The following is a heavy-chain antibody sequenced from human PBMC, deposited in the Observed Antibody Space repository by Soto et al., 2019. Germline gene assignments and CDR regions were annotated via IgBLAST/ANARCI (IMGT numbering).Heavy chain of an antibody. CDR2: FDPEDGET. CDR1: GYTLTELS. D-gene: IGHD3-3*01. Sequence: GASVKVSCKVSGYTLTELSMHWVRQAPGKGLEWMGGFDPEDGETIYAQKFQGRVTMTEDTSTDTAYMELSSLRSEDTAVYYCATVWGFWSGYFPQTSYYFDYWGQGTLVTVSS. CDR3: ATVWGFWSGYFPQTSYYFDY. V-gene: IGHV1-24*01. J-gene: IGHJ4*02.